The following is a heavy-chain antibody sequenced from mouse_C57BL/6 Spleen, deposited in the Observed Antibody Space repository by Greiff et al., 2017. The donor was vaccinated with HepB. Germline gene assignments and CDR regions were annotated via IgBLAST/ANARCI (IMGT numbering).Heavy chain of an antibody. Sequence: QVQLKESGAELVKPGASVKLSCKASGYTFTSYWMHWVKQRPGQGLEWIGMIHPNSGSTNYNEKFKSKATLTVDKSSSTAYMQLSSLTSEDSAVYYCARNHPYYFDYWGQGTTLTVSS. J-gene: IGHJ2*01. CDR2: IHPNSGST. V-gene: IGHV1-64*01. CDR3: ARNHPYYFDY. CDR1: GYTFTSYW.